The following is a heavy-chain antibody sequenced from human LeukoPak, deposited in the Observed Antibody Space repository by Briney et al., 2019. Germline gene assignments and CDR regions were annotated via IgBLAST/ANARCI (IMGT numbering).Heavy chain of an antibody. CDR3: ARDSGWLTPHWYFDL. CDR1: GYTFTGYY. J-gene: IGHJ2*01. CDR2: MNPNSGNT. Sequence: ASVKVSCKASGYTFTGYYMHWVRQATGQGLEWMGWMNPNSGNTGYAQKFQGRVTMTRNTSISTAYMELSSLRSEDTAVYYCARDSGWLTPHWYFDLWGRGTLVTVSS. D-gene: IGHD3-22*01. V-gene: IGHV1-8*02.